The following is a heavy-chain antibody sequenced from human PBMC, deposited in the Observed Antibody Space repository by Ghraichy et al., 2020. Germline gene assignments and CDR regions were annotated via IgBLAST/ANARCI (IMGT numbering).Heavy chain of an antibody. V-gene: IGHV3-23*01. Sequence: GGSLRLSCAASGFTFSSYAMSWVRQAPGKGLEWVSAISGSGGSTYYADSVKGRFTISRDNSKNTLYLQMNSLRAEDTAVYYCANLVDSSGYFDYWGQGTLVTVSS. CDR3: ANLVDSSGYFDY. CDR1: GFTFSSYA. J-gene: IGHJ4*02. CDR2: ISGSGGST. D-gene: IGHD3-22*01.